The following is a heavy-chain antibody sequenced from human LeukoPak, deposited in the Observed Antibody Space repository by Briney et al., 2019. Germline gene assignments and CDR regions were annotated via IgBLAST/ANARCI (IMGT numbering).Heavy chain of an antibody. CDR2: IYYSGNT. CDR1: GYSIGSGYY. J-gene: IGHJ3*02. D-gene: IGHD3-22*01. V-gene: IGHV4-38-2*02. CDR3: AGEDYFDSSGYASWRFDI. Sequence: SSETLSLTCTVSGYSIGSGYYWGWIRQPPGKGLEWIGHIYYSGNTIYNPSLKSRVTISVDTSKNQFSLKLTSVTTADTAVYYCAGEDYFDSSGYASWRFDIWGQGTMVTVSS.